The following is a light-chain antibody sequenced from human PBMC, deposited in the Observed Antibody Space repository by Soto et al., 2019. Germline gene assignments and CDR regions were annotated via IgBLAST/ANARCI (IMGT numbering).Light chain of an antibody. V-gene: IGKV3-11*01. J-gene: IGKJ4*01. CDR1: QSVGRN. CDR3: QQRNYPLT. CDR2: DAS. Sequence: EIVLPQSPGTVSLSPGERATLSFRASQSVGRNLGWYQQKPGQSPRLLIYDASNRATGIPARFSGSGSGTDFTLSISTLEPEDFAVYYCQQRNYPLTFGGGTKADIK.